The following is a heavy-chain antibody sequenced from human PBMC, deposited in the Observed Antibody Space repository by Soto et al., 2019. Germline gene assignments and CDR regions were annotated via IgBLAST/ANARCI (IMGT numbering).Heavy chain of an antibody. Sequence: GGSLRLSCEVSGFTFSAYWMHWVRQVPGKGLIWVSRISDDGSTTTYADSVKGRFTISRDNAKNTPYLQMNSLRADDTGLYYCTRGPRVSSTGTGAHWVQGTLVTVSS. D-gene: IGHD1-1*01. CDR2: ISDDGSTT. J-gene: IGHJ4*02. CDR1: GFTFSAYW. V-gene: IGHV3-74*01. CDR3: TRGPRVSSTGTGAH.